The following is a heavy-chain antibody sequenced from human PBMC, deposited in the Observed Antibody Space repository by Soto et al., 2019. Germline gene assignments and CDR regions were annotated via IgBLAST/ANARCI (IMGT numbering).Heavy chain of an antibody. Sequence: QAQLVQSGAEVQKPGSSVKVSCTASGGTFGNHAISWVRQVPGQGLEWMGGIIPVLGVRDNAQKFQGRVTITADTSTNTAYMELSSLRSEDTAHYYCAREAGYSYGYVFDYWGQGTLVIVSS. CDR3: AREAGYSYGYVFDY. CDR1: GGTFGNHA. J-gene: IGHJ4*02. V-gene: IGHV1-69*09. CDR2: IIPVLGVR. D-gene: IGHD5-18*01.